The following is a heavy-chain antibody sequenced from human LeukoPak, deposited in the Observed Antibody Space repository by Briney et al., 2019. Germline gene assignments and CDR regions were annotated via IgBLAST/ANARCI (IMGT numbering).Heavy chain of an antibody. J-gene: IGHJ4*02. CDR3: ARQGGVGATAFDDY. V-gene: IGHV4-30-4*08. D-gene: IGHD1-26*01. Sequence: SQTLSLTCTVSGGSISSGVYLWSWIRQHPGKGLEWIGYIYYNGITYYNPSLKSRVTISVDTSKKQFSLKLSSVTAADTAVYYCARQGGVGATAFDDYWGQGTLVTVSS. CDR2: IYYNGIT. CDR1: GGSISSGVYL.